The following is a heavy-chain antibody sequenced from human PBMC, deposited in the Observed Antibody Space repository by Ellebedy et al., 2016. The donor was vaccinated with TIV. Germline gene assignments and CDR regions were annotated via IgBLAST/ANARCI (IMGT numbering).Heavy chain of an antibody. Sequence: PGGSLRLSCATSGFTLSNYAMHWVRQAPGKGLEWVAVISNDGRTVYYADSVKGRFTISRDNSKNTLYLQMAGLTEDDTAIYYCTRKNAFDVWGLGTLVSVSS. CDR1: GFTLSNYA. CDR2: ISNDGRTV. J-gene: IGHJ3*01. CDR3: TRKNAFDV. V-gene: IGHV3-30*04.